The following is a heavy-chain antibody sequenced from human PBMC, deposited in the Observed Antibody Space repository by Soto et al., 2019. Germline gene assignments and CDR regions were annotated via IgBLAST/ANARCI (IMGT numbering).Heavy chain of an antibody. CDR1: GGSISSGDYY. CDR3: ARAVGATILFWFAP. Sequence: SETLSLTCTVSGGSISSGDYYWSWIRQPPGKGLEWIGYIYYSGSTYYNPSLKSRVTISVDTSKNQFSLKLSSVTAADTAVYYCARAVGATILFWFAPWGQGTLVTVDS. V-gene: IGHV4-30-4*01. D-gene: IGHD1-26*01. CDR2: IYYSGST. J-gene: IGHJ5*02.